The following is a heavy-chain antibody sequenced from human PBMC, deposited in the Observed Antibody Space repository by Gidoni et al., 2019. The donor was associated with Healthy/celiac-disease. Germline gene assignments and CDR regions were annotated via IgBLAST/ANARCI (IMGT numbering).Heavy chain of an antibody. CDR1: GGSISSSSYY. Sequence: QLQLQESGPGLVKPSETLSLTCTVSGGSISSSSYYWGWIRQPPGKGLEWIGSIYYSGSTYYNPSLKSRVTISVDTSKNQFSLKLSSVTAADTAVYYCARGGEYFSYYYYMDVWGKGTTVTVSS. V-gene: IGHV4-39*01. CDR3: ARGGEYFSYYYYMDV. CDR2: IYYSGST. J-gene: IGHJ6*03. D-gene: IGHD3-16*01.